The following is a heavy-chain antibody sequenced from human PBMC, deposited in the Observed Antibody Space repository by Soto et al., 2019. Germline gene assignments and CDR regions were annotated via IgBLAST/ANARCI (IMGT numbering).Heavy chain of an antibody. V-gene: IGHV3-23*01. D-gene: IGHD6-13*01. CDR2: ISGSGGST. CDR1: GFTFSSYA. J-gene: IGHJ6*02. CDR3: AKVAAGTGDYYYGMDV. Sequence: GGSLRLSCAASGFTFSSYAMSWVRQAPGKGLEWVSAISGSGGSTYYADSVKGRFTISRDNSKNTLYLQMNSLRAEDTAVYYCAKVAAGTGDYYYGMDVWGQGTTVTVSS.